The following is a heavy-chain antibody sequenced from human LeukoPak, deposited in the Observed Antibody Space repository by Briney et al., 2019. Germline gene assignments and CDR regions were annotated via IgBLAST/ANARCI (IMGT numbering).Heavy chain of an antibody. CDR2: INANHGGT. J-gene: IGHJ4*02. CDR1: GYTLTGYY. Sequence: ASVKVSCKASGYTLTGYYLHWVRQAPGQGLEWMGWINANHGGTNYAQQFQGRVTMTRDTSISTAYMELSRLRSDDAAVYCCARHRDFDSTGYYYPLFDYWGQGTLVTVSS. V-gene: IGHV1-2*02. CDR3: ARHRDFDSTGYYYPLFDY. D-gene: IGHD3-22*01.